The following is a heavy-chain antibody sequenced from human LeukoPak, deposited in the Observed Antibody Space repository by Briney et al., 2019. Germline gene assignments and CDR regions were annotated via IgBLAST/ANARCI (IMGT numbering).Heavy chain of an antibody. V-gene: IGHV5-51*01. J-gene: IGHJ6*04. CDR3: ARTYCSSTSCGGMDV. Sequence: GESLKISCKGSGYSFTSYWIGWVRQMPGKGLEWMGLIYPGDSDTRYSPSFQGQVTISADKSISTAYLQWSSLKASDTAMYYCARTYCSSTSCGGMDVWGKGTTVTVSS. CDR1: GYSFTSYW. D-gene: IGHD2-2*01. CDR2: IYPGDSDT.